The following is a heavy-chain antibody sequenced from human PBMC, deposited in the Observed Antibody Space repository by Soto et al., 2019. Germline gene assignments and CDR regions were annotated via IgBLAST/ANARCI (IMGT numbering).Heavy chain of an antibody. CDR3: ASSYGSGYRAFDY. CDR1: GDTFSFYS. D-gene: IGHD3-10*01. Sequence: QVQLVQSGAEVKKPGSSVRVSCKASGDTFSFYSINWVRQAPGLGLEWMGRINPILSMSNYAQRFQGRVTVTADKSTSPAYMELSSLRSEDTAMYYCASSYGSGYRAFDYWGQVALVTVSS. J-gene: IGHJ4*02. V-gene: IGHV1-69*02. CDR2: INPILSMS.